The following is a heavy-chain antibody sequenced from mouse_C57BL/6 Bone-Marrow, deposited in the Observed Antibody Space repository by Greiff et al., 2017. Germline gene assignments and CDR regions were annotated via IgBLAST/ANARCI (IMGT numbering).Heavy chain of an antibody. J-gene: IGHJ2*01. Sequence: QVQLQQSGPELVKPGASVKISCKASGYAFSSSWMNWVKQRPGKGLEWIGRFYPGDGDTNYNGKFKGKATLTADKSSSTAYMQLSSLTSEDSAVYFCARGNWEDYWGPGTTLTVSS. CDR1: GYAFSSSW. CDR2: FYPGDGDT. V-gene: IGHV1-82*01. CDR3: ARGNWEDY. D-gene: IGHD4-1*01.